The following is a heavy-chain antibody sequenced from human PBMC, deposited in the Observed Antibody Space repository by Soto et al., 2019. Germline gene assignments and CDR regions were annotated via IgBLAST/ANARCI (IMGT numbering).Heavy chain of an antibody. J-gene: IGHJ4*02. CDR3: ARWVGYGGNSLVY. Sequence: ASVKVSCKASGYTFSSYHINWVRQATGQGLEWMGWLNPDSGDTGYSQKFRGRVTMTRNTSISTAYMELSSLRAEDTAVYYCARWVGYGGNSLVYWGQGTLVTVSS. V-gene: IGHV1-8*01. CDR1: GYTFSSYH. D-gene: IGHD4-17*01. CDR2: LNPDSGDT.